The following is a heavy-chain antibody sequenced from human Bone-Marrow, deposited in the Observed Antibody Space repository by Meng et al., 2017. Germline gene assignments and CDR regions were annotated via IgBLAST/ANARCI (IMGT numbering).Heavy chain of an antibody. CDR1: GFTFSSHW. CDR3: ARDVGAGSHD. CDR2: IKQEGSEK. J-gene: IGHJ4*02. V-gene: IGHV3-7*01. Sequence: GESLKISCAASGFTFSSHWMSWVRQAPGKGLEWVANIKQEGSEKYYVDSVKGRFTISRDNAKNSLYLQMNSLRAEDTAVYYCARDVGAGSHDWGQGTLVTVSS. D-gene: IGHD3-10*01.